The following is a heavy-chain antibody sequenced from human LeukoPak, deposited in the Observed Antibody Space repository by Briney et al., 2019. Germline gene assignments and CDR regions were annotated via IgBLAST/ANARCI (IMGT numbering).Heavy chain of an antibody. CDR3: ARDGDSSGYYPLYYFDY. CDR2: IWYDGSNK. V-gene: IGHV3-33*01. Sequence: GGSLRLSCAASGFTFSSYGMHWVRQAPGKGLEWVAVIWYDGSNKYYADSVKGRFTISRDNSKNTLYLQMNSLRAEDTAVYYCARDGDSSGYYPLYYFDYWGQGTLVTVSS. J-gene: IGHJ4*02. CDR1: GFTFSSYG. D-gene: IGHD3-22*01.